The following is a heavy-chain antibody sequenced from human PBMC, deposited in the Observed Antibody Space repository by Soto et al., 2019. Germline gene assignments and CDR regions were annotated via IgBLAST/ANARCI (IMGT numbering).Heavy chain of an antibody. CDR2: IIPIFGTA. CDR1: GGTFSSYA. Sequence: SVKISCKASGGTFSSYAISWVRQAPGQGLEWMGGIIPIFGTANYAQKFQGRVTITADKSTSTAYMELSSLRSEDTAVYYCARGGGYCSGGSCYGWIDPWGQGTLVTVSS. D-gene: IGHD2-15*01. V-gene: IGHV1-69*06. CDR3: ARGGGYCSGGSCYGWIDP. J-gene: IGHJ5*02.